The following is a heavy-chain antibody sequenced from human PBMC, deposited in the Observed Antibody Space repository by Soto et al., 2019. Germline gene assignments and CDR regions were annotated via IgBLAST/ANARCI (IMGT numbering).Heavy chain of an antibody. Sequence: GGSLRLSCAASGFTLSTYWMHWVRQVPGKGLVWVSRISSGGTYTNYADSVKGRFTISRDSARNTLFLQMNYLTGEDTAVYYCARSSGGVFGIIIEGSNWLAPWGQGTLVTVSS. CDR3: ARSSGGVFGIIIEGSNWLAP. CDR2: ISSGGTYT. J-gene: IGHJ5*02. CDR1: GFTLSTYW. D-gene: IGHD3-16*02. V-gene: IGHV3-74*01.